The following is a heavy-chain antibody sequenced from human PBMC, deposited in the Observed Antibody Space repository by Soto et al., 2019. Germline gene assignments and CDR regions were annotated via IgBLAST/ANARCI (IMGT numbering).Heavy chain of an antibody. Sequence: RFGTGWVHQTAGKGLEWVVNIKPDGSDKYYVDSVRGRFTISRDNAKNSLYLQMNSLRAEDTAVYYCARVRSCEKGSQSRNAASAIRGCGTTVPVSS. CDR1: RFG. D-gene: IGHD3-10*01. CDR2: IKPDGSDK. V-gene: IGHV3-7*01. CDR3: ARVRSCEKGSQSRNAASAI. J-gene: IGHJ3*02.